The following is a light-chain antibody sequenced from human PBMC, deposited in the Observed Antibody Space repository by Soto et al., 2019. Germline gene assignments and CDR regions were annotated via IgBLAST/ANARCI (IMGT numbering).Light chain of an antibody. J-gene: IGLJ1*01. Sequence: QSALTQPPSASGSPGQSVTISCTGTGSDVGSYNYVSWYQQHPGKAPKLMIYEVNKRPSGVPDRFSGSKSGNTASLTVSGLQADDEADYYCSSYAGSRNFYVLGTGTKLTVL. V-gene: IGLV2-8*01. CDR1: GSDVGSYNY. CDR3: SSYAGSRNFYV. CDR2: EVN.